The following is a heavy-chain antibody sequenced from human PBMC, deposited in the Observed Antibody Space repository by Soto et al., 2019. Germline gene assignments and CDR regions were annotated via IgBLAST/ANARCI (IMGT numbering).Heavy chain of an antibody. J-gene: IGHJ3*02. D-gene: IGHD3-16*01. CDR1: GGTFSSYT. Sequence: VKVSCKASGGTFSSYTISWVRQAPGQGLEWMGRIIPILGIANYAQKFQGRVTITADKSTSTAYMELSSLRSEDTAVYYCARDVGITFGGVRTGAFDIRGQGTMVTVSS. V-gene: IGHV1-69*10. CDR2: IIPILGIA. CDR3: ARDVGITFGGVRTGAFDI.